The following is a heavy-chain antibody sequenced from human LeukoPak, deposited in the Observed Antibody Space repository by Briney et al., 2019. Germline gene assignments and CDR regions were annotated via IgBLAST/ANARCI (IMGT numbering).Heavy chain of an antibody. J-gene: IGHJ4*02. Sequence: GGSLRLSCAASGFTFSSYSMNWVRQAPGKGLEWVSYISSSSSTIYYADSVKGRFTISRDNAKNSLYLQMNSLRAEDTAVYYCARARALDYWGQGTLVTVSS. CDR2: ISSSSSTI. V-gene: IGHV3-48*04. CDR3: ARARALDY. CDR1: GFTFSSYS.